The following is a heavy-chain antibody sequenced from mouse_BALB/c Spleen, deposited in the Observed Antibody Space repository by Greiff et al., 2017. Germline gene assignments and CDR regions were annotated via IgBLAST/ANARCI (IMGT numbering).Heavy chain of an antibody. CDR2: ISYDGSN. V-gene: IGHV3-6*02. Sequence: EVKLVESGPGLVKPSQSLSLTCSVTGYSITSGYYWNWIRQFPGNKLEWMGYISYDGSNNYNPSLKNRISITRDTSENQFFLKLNAVTTEDTATYDGARARYDYAYYAMDYWGQGTSVTVSS. CDR1: GYSITSGYY. J-gene: IGHJ4*01. CDR3: ARARYDYAYYAMDY. D-gene: IGHD2-4*01.